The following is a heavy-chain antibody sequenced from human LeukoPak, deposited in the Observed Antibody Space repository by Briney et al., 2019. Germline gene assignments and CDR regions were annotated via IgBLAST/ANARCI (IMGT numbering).Heavy chain of an antibody. CDR2: IDHDGINT. J-gene: IGHJ3*02. CDR3: ARIHSYSWNYAPLDAFDI. CDR1: GFTFSTYW. D-gene: IGHD1-7*01. V-gene: IGHV3-74*01. Sequence: PGGSLRLSCAASGFTFSTYWMHWVRQAPGKGLVWVSRIDHDGINTYYADSVKGRFTISRDNAKNTLYLRMNSLRAEDTAVYYCARIHSYSWNYAPLDAFDIWGQGTMVTVSS.